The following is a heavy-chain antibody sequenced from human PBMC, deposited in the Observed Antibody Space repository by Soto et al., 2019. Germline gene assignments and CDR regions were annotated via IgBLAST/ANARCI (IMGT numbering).Heavy chain of an antibody. V-gene: IGHV3-33*01. CDR1: GFTFSSYG. Sequence: QVQLVESGGGVVQPGRSLRLSCAASGFTFSSYGMHWVRQAPGKGLEWVAVIWYDGSNKYYADSVKGRFTISRDNSKNTLYLQMNSLRAEDTAVHYCTRDRDYCSGGSCPSPYYYYGMDVWGQGTTVTVSS. CDR3: TRDRDYCSGGSCPSPYYYYGMDV. J-gene: IGHJ6*02. D-gene: IGHD2-15*01. CDR2: IWYDGSNK.